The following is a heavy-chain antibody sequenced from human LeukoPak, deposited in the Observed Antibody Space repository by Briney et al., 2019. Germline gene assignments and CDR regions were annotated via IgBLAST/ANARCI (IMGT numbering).Heavy chain of an antibody. D-gene: IGHD2-21*02. CDR3: ARETYCGGDCYVQYYFDY. V-gene: IGHV3-21*01. CDR1: GFTFSIYS. Sequence: GGSLRLSCAASGFTFSIYSMNWVRQAPGKGLEWVSYISRSRSYIYYADSLKGRFTISRDNAKNTLYLQMNSLRAEDTAVYYCARETYCGGDCYVQYYFDYWGQGTLVTVSS. J-gene: IGHJ4*02. CDR2: ISRSRSYI.